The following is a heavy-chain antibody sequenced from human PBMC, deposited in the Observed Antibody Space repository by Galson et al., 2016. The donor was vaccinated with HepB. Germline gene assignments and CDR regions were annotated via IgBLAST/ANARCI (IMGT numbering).Heavy chain of an antibody. J-gene: IGHJ4*01. CDR1: GFTFSSHS. V-gene: IGHV3-48*02. CDR3: ARARYSDYESFDY. CDR2: ISSSSSTI. D-gene: IGHD4-11*01. Sequence: SLRLSCAASGFTFSSHSMSWVRRGPGKGLEWISYISSSSSTINYADSVKGRFTISRDNAKSSLFLQMNSLRNEDTAVYYCARARYSDYESFDYWGHGTLVTFSS.